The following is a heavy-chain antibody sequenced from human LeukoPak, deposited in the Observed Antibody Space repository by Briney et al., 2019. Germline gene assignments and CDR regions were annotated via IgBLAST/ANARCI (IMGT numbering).Heavy chain of an antibody. D-gene: IGHD2-8*01. CDR2: IYYSGST. CDR3: ARGGGCTNGVCPSYYYYGMDV. J-gene: IGHJ6*02. V-gene: IGHV4-59*12. Sequence: SETLSLTCTVSGGSISTYYWNWIRQPPGKGLEWIGYIYYSGSTNYNPSLKSRVTISVDTSKNQFSLKLSSVTAADTAVYYCARGGGCTNGVCPSYYYYGMDVWGQGTTVTVSS. CDR1: GGSISTYY.